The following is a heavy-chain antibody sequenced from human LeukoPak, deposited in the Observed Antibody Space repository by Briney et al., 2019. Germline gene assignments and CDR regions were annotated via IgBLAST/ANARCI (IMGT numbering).Heavy chain of an antibody. CDR3: ATDLFNYYDSSGYYPPVDY. J-gene: IGHJ4*02. V-gene: IGHV1-8*01. CDR2: MNPNSGNT. D-gene: IGHD3-22*01. CDR1: GYTFTSYD. Sequence: ASVKVPCKASGYTFTSYDINWVRQATGQGLEWMGWMNPNSGNTGYAQKFQGRVTMTRNTSISTAYMELSSLRSEDTAVYYCATDLFNYYDSSGYYPPVDYWGQGTLVTVSS.